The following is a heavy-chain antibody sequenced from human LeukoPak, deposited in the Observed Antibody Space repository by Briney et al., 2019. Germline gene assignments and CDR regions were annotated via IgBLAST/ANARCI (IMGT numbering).Heavy chain of an antibody. V-gene: IGHV3-21*01. D-gene: IGHD2-2*03. J-gene: IGHJ4*02. CDR3: ACGYCSSTSCFLDPALGPFDY. CDR1: GFTFSSYS. CDR2: ISSSSSYI. Sequence: PGGSLRLSCAASGFTFSSYSMNWVRQAPGKGLEWVSSISSSSSYIYYADSVKGRFTISRDNAKNSLYLQMNSLRAEDTAVYYCACGYCSSTSCFLDPALGPFDYWGQGTLVTVSS.